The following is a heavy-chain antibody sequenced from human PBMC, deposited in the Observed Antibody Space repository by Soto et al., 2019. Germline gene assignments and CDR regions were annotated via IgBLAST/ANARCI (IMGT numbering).Heavy chain of an antibody. J-gene: IGHJ4*02. CDR2: ISAYNGNT. D-gene: IGHD6-13*01. Sequence: GASVKVSCKASGYTFTSYGISWVRQAPGQGLEWMGWISAYNGNTNYAQKLQGRVTMTTDTSTSTAYMELRSLRSDDTAVYYCARDPGQQQIAGAKASDYWGQGTLVTVSS. CDR3: ARDPGQQQIAGAKASDY. CDR1: GYTFTSYG. V-gene: IGHV1-18*01.